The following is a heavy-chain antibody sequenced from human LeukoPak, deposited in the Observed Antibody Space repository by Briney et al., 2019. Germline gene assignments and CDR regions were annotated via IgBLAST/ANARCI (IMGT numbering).Heavy chain of an antibody. CDR2: IYYSGST. CDR3: ARLVSSWDNYYYGMDV. Sequence: SETLSLTCTVSGGSISSYYWSWIRQPPGKGLEWIGYIYYSGSTNYNPSLKSRVTISVDTSKNQFSLKLSSVTAADTAVYYCARLVSSWDNYYYGMDVWGQGTTVTVSS. CDR1: GGSISSYY. D-gene: IGHD6-13*01. J-gene: IGHJ6*02. V-gene: IGHV4-59*08.